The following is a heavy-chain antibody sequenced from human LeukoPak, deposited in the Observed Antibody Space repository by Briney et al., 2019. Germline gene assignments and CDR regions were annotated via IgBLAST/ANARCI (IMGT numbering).Heavy chain of an antibody. CDR2: ISLTGLT. V-gene: IGHV4-4*02. D-gene: IGHD2-8*01. CDR3: SRENGAFSPFGY. CDR1: GGSISNTNW. Sequence: SGTLSLTCGVSGGSISNTNWWTWVRQPPGQGLEWIGEISLTGLTHYNPSLESRVTVSLDKSKNQLSLNLTSVTAADTAVYYCSRENGAFSPFGYWGQGTLVTVLS. J-gene: IGHJ4*02.